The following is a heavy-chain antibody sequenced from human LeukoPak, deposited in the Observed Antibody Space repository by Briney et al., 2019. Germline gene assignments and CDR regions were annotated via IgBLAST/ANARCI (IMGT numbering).Heavy chain of an antibody. CDR2: LYSGGDR. J-gene: IGHJ4*02. CDR3: AAYSGDYGGNLYFFDY. D-gene: IGHD4-23*01. Sequence: PGGSLRLSCAASGFTVSSSYMSWVRQAPGKGLEFLSVLYSGGDRYYGDSVKGRFTISRDNSKNMLYLQMDSLGAEDTAVYYCAAYSGDYGGNLYFFDYWGQGTLVTVSS. CDR1: GFTVSSSY. V-gene: IGHV3-53*01.